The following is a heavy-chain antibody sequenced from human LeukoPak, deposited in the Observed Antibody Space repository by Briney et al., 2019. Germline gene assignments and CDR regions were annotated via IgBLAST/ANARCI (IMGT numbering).Heavy chain of an antibody. CDR3: ARAARNDNCSGGSCYGAYFDY. Sequence: EASETLSLTCTVSGGSISSSSYYWGWIRQPPGKGLEWIGTIYYSGSTYYNPSLKSRVTISVDTSKNQFSLRLNSVTAADTAVYYCARAARNDNCSGGSCYGAYFDYWGQGTLVTVSS. V-gene: IGHV4-39*01. CDR1: GGSISSSSYY. CDR2: IYYSGST. D-gene: IGHD2-15*01. J-gene: IGHJ4*02.